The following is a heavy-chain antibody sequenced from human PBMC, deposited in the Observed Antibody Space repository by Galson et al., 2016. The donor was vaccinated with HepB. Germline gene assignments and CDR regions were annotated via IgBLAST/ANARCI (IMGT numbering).Heavy chain of an antibody. CDR2: ISWHSISL. Sequence: SLRLSCAASGFSFGDYAMHWDRQAPGKGLEWVAGISWHSISLVYADSVRGRFPISRDNAKNSLYLQMNSLRPEDTALYYCARDIGVEGVYGNEITWASTNYYYYGMDVWGQGTTVTVSS. CDR3: ARDIGVEGVYGNEITWASTNYYYYGMDV. V-gene: IGHV3-9*01. CDR1: GFSFGDYA. J-gene: IGHJ6*02. D-gene: IGHD7-27*01.